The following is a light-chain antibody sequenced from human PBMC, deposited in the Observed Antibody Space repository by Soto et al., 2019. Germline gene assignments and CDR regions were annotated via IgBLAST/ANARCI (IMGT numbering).Light chain of an antibody. J-gene: IGKJ5*01. CDR3: RQRSNWPLT. CDR1: QSISSY. V-gene: IGKV3-11*01. Sequence: EIVLTQSPPTLSLSPGERATLSCRASQSISSYLAWYQQKLGQAPRLLIYDASNRATGVPARFSGSGSGTDFTLTISSLEPEDFAVYYCRQRSNWPLTFGQGTRLEIK. CDR2: DAS.